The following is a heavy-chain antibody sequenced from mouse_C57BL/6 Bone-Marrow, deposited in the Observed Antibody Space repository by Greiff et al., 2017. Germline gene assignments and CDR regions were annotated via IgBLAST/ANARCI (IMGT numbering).Heavy chain of an antibody. CDR1: GYTFTSYW. Sequence: QVQLQQPGAELVKPGASVKMSCKASGYTFTSYWITWVKQRPGQGLEWIGDIYPGSGSTNYNEKFKSKATLTVDTSSSTAYMQLSSLTSEDSAVYYCASSKYYDPPWFAYWGQGTLVTVSA. CDR2: IYPGSGST. D-gene: IGHD2-4*01. J-gene: IGHJ3*01. V-gene: IGHV1-55*01. CDR3: ASSKYYDPPWFAY.